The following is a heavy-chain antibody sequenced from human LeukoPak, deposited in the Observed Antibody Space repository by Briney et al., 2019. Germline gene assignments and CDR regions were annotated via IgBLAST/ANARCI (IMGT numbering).Heavy chain of an antibody. V-gene: IGHV3-30*18. CDR3: AKERSTTFREDCDC. CDR1: GFTFSRYG. D-gene: IGHD2-21*02. CDR2: ASSDGDTT. Sequence: GRSLRLSCAASGFTFSRYGMHWVRQAPGKGLEWVAVASSDGDTTYYADSVKGRFTISKDNSRNTLYLQMNSLRAEDTAVYYCAKERSTTFREDCDCWGQGTLVIVSS. J-gene: IGHJ4*02.